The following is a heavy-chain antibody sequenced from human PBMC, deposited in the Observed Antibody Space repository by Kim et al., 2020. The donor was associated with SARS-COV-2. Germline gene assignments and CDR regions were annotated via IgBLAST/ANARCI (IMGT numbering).Heavy chain of an antibody. Sequence: ASVKVSCKASGYIFSNYYIHWVRQAPGQGLEWMGIIRLSDGATNEAQKFQGRVTMTRDTSTSTVYMELSSLTSEDTAVYYCARALEWVAEFDYWGQGALVTVSS. CDR1: GYIFSNYY. CDR3: ARALEWVAEFDY. V-gene: IGHV1-46*01. CDR2: IRLSDGAT. J-gene: IGHJ4*02. D-gene: IGHD2-15*01.